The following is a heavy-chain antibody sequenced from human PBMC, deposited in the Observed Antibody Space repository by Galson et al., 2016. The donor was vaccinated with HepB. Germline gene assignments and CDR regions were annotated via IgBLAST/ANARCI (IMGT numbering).Heavy chain of an antibody. J-gene: IGHJ4*02. CDR2: IYWDDDK. CDR3: AAYFHHGSSGYYPED. CDR1: GFSLRTSGVG. D-gene: IGHD3-22*01. V-gene: IGHV2-5*02. Sequence: PALVKPTQTLTLTCTFSGFSLRTSGVGVGWIRQPPGKALEWLTLIYWDDDKRYSPSLKSRLTITKDTSKNQVVLALTSMDPVDTATYYCAAYFHHGSSGYYPEDWGQGTLVTVSS.